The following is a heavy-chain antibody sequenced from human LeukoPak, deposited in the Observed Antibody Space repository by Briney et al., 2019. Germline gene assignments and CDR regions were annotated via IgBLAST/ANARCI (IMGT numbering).Heavy chain of an antibody. D-gene: IGHD3-22*01. CDR1: GYTFTGYY. CDR3: ARARLGYYYDSSGYYYV. CDR2: INPNSGGT. V-gene: IGHV1-2*02. J-gene: IGHJ4*02. Sequence: GASVKVSCKASGYTFTGYYMHWVRQAPGQGLEWMGWINPNSGGTNYAQKFQGRVTMTRDTSNSTAYMELSRLRSDDTAVYYCARARLGYYYDSSGYYYVWGQGTLVTVSS.